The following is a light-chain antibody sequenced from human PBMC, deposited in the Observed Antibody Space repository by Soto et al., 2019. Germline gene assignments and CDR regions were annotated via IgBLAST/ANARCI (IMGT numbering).Light chain of an antibody. J-gene: IGLJ2*01. CDR2: GNN. CDR3: QSFDSRLSGWV. V-gene: IGLV1-40*01. CDR1: SSNIGAGYD. Sequence: SVLTQPPSVSGAPGQRVTISCTGSSSNIGAGYDVHWYQHLPGTAPKLLVHGNNDRPSGVPDRFSASKSDTSASLAITGLQVEDEADYYCQSFDSRLSGWVFGGGTKLTVL.